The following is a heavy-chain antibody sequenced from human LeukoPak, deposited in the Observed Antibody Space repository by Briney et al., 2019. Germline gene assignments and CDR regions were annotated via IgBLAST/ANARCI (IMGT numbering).Heavy chain of an antibody. CDR2: INPNSGGT. Sequence: ASVKVSCKASGYTFTGYYMHWVRQAPGQGLEWMGWINPNSGGTNYAQKFQGRVTMTRDTSISTAYMELRRLTSDDTAVYYCARDQGHSSTWYDFDYWGQGTLVTVSS. J-gene: IGHJ4*02. CDR1: GYTFTGYY. CDR3: ARDQGHSSTWYDFDY. D-gene: IGHD6-13*01. V-gene: IGHV1-2*02.